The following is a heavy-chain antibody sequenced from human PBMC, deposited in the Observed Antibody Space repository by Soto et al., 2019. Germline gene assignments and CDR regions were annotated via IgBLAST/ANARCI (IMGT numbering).Heavy chain of an antibody. Sequence: QVQLQQWGAGLLKPAETLSLTCAVYGGSFSGYYWSWIRQPPGKGLEWIGEINHSGSTNYNPSLKSRVTISVDTSKNQFSLKLSSVTAADTAVYYCARADIVAGGMDVRGQGTTVTVSS. CDR1: GGSFSGYY. V-gene: IGHV4-34*01. J-gene: IGHJ6*02. CDR2: INHSGST. D-gene: IGHD2-15*01. CDR3: ARADIVAGGMDV.